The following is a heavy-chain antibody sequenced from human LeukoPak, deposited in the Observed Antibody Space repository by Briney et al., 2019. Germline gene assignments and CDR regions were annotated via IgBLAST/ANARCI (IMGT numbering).Heavy chain of an antibody. Sequence: ASVKVSCKASGYTFTGYYVHWVRQAPGQGLEWMGWINPNSGGTNSAQKFQGRVTMTRDTSISTAYMELSRLRSDDTAVYYCARDHCSDNDCYEHYYYGMDVWGQGTTVTVSS. D-gene: IGHD2-21*02. CDR1: GYTFTGYY. J-gene: IGHJ6*02. CDR2: INPNSGGT. V-gene: IGHV1-2*02. CDR3: ARDHCSDNDCYEHYYYGMDV.